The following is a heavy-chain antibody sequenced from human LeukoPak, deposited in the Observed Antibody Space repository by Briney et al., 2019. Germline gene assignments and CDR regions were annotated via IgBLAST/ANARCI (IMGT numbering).Heavy chain of an antibody. D-gene: IGHD5-18*01. J-gene: IGHJ4*02. V-gene: IGHV3-23*01. CDR3: AKNPLTSAMVEFDY. CDR2: ISYSGGNT. CDR1: GFTFSTYA. Sequence: GGSLRLSCAASGFTFSTYAMSWVRQAPGKGLEWVSSISYSGGNTYHADSVKGRFTISRDNSKNTLYLQMNSLRAEDTAVYYCAKNPLTSAMVEFDYWGQGTLVTVSS.